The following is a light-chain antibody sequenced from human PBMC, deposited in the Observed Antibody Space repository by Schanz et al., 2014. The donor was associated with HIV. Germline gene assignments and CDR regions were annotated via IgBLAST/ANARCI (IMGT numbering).Light chain of an antibody. J-gene: IGKJ2*02. CDR1: QSIGRN. CDR3: QQYGNSPRT. CDR2: GAT. V-gene: IGKV3-20*01. Sequence: EMVMTQSPATLSASPGERATLSCRASQSIGRNLAWYQQKPGQAPRLLIYGATSRATGIPGRFSGSGSGTDFTLTINSLEPEDFAVYYCQQYGNSPRTFGQGTKLEIK.